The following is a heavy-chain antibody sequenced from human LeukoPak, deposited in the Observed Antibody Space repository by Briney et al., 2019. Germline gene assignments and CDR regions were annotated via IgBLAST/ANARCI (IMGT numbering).Heavy chain of an antibody. J-gene: IGHJ6*02. CDR2: ISYDGSNK. Sequence: GRSLRLSCAASGFTLSSYGMHWVRQAPGKGLEWVAVISYDGSNKYYADSVKGRFTISRDNSKNTLYLQMNSLRAEDTAVYYCAKEYSSSWYPGMDVWGQGTTVTVSS. V-gene: IGHV3-30*18. CDR3: AKEYSSSWYPGMDV. D-gene: IGHD6-13*01. CDR1: GFTLSSYG.